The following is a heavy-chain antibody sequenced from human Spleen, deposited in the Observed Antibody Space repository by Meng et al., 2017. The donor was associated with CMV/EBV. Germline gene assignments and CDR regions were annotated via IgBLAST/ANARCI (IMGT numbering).Heavy chain of an antibody. D-gene: IGHD2-2*01. J-gene: IGHJ4*02. Sequence: RNNGMRWGRQAPGKRVEWVAVIWSDGNSKYYGDSVKGRFTISRDNSKNTLYLQMNSLRVEDTAVYYCAKDQCSTTRCYSPLDYWGQGTLVTVSS. V-gene: IGHV3-33*06. CDR3: AKDQCSTTRCYSPLDY. CDR1: RNNG. CDR2: IWSDGNSK.